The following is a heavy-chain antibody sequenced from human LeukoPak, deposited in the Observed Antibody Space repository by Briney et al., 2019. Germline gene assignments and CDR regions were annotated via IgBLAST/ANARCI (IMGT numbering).Heavy chain of an antibody. CDR1: GFTFSNFG. Sequence: HPGGSLRLSCAASGFTFSNFGMSWVRQAPGKGLEWVSAISGSGGSTYYADSVKGRFTISRDNSKNTLYLQMNSLRAEDTAVYYCAKFRTRLDYFDYWAQGTLVTVSS. D-gene: IGHD6-19*01. CDR3: AKFRTRLDYFDY. J-gene: IGHJ4*02. CDR2: ISGSGGST. V-gene: IGHV3-23*01.